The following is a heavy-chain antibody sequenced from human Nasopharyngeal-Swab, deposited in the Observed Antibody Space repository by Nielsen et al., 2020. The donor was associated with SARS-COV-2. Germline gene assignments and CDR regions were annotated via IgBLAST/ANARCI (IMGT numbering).Heavy chain of an antibody. D-gene: IGHD2-15*01. J-gene: IGHJ4*02. V-gene: IGHV3-49*02. Sequence: WIRQPPGKGLEWLGFTRRKDFGGTTEYAASVKGRFIISRDDSKSIAYLQINSLKTEDTAVYYCTRESCSDGNCYWGDHFDLWGQGTLVTVSS. CDR3: TRESCSDGNCYWGDHFDL. CDR2: TRRKDFGGTT.